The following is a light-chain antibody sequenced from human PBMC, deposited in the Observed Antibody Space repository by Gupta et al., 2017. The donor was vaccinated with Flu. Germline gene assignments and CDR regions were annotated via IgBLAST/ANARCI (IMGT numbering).Light chain of an antibody. CDR2: QDT. J-gene: IGLJ2*01. V-gene: IGLV3-1*01. CDR3: QAWDTFTVSVG. Sequence: GIRLGDKNVSWYRKRPGQSPLLVIYQDTQRPSGIPERFSGSNFGNTATLTISGTQALDEADYYCQAWDTFTVSVGFGGGTKLTVL. CDR1: RLGDKN.